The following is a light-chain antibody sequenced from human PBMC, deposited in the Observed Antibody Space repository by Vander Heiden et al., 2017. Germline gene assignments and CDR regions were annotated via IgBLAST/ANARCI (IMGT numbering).Light chain of an antibody. CDR1: QSVLSTSNNKSY. Sequence: DIVLTQSPDTLPVSHGERAPINCKSSQSVLSTSNNKSYLAWYQHKPGEPPTLLIHWASTRELGVSDRFTGSGSGTDFTLTISSLQAADVAVYYCQQYVGSPWTFGQGTKVEIK. J-gene: IGKJ1*01. V-gene: IGKV4-1*01. CDR2: WAS. CDR3: QQYVGSPWT.